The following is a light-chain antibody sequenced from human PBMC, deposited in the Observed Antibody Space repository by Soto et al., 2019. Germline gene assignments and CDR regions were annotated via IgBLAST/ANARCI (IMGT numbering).Light chain of an antibody. Sequence: EIVLTQSPGTLSLSPGERATLSCRASQSVSSSYLAWYQLKPGQAPRLLIYRSSSRATGIPDRFSGSGSGTGFTLTISRLEPEDFAVYYCQQYGSSPHTFGQGTKLEIE. CDR1: QSVSSSY. CDR3: QQYGSSPHT. V-gene: IGKV3-20*01. J-gene: IGKJ2*01. CDR2: RSS.